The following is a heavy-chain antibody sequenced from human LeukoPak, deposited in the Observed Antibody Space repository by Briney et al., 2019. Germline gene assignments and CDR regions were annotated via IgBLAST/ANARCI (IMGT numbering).Heavy chain of an antibody. Sequence: GGSLRLSCAASGFTFSSYAIHWVRQSPGKGLEWVAVISYDGNNKYYADPVKGRFTISRDNSKKTLYLQMDSPRAEDTAIYYCARDWGSYGYGYHFDYWGQGTLVTVSS. CDR2: ISYDGNNK. V-gene: IGHV3-30*04. CDR3: ARDWGSYGYGYHFDY. D-gene: IGHD5-18*01. J-gene: IGHJ4*02. CDR1: GFTFSSYA.